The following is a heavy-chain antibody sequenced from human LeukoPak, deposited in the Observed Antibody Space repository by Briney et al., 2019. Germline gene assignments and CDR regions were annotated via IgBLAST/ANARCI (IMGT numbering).Heavy chain of an antibody. CDR3: AKRLSGSDFFDY. CDR2: ISGSGEIT. Sequence: GGSLRLSCAASRFIFSSYAMNWVRQAPGKGLEWISAISGSGEITYYADSVMGRFTISRDNSKNTLYLQMNSLRAEDTAVYYCAKRLSGSDFFDYWGQGTLVTVSS. CDR1: RFIFSSYA. V-gene: IGHV3-23*01. J-gene: IGHJ4*02. D-gene: IGHD3-10*01.